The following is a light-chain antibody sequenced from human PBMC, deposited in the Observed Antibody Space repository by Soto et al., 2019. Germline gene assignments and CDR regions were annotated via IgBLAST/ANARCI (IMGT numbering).Light chain of an antibody. CDR3: QQRSNWPPA. J-gene: IGKJ2*01. CDR1: QSVSSY. V-gene: IGKV3-11*01. CDR2: DAS. Sequence: EIVLTQSPATLSLSPGERATLSCRASQSVSSYLAWYQQKPGQAPRLLIYDASNRSTGIPARFSGSGSGTDFPLTISSLEPEAFAVYYCQQRSNWPPAFGQGTKLEIK.